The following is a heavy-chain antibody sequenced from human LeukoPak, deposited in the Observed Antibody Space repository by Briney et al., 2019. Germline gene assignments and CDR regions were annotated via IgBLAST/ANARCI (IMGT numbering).Heavy chain of an antibody. CDR1: GFTFSSYA. Sequence: GGSLRLSCAASGFTFSSYAMSWVRQAPGKGLEWVSAISGSGGSTYYADSVKGRFTISRDNAKNSLYLQMNSLRAEDTAVYYCARDLGGFVGNWFDPWGQGTLVTVSS. J-gene: IGHJ5*02. CDR2: ISGSGGST. V-gene: IGHV3-23*01. D-gene: IGHD4-23*01. CDR3: ARDLGGFVGNWFDP.